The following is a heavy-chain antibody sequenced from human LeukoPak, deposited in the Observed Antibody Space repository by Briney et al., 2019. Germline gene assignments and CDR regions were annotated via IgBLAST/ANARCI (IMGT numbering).Heavy chain of an antibody. V-gene: IGHV3-11*06. Sequence: GGSLRLSCAASGFTFSGYYMSWIRQAPGKGLEWVSYVSGTSSYTTYADSVKGRFTISRDNAKNSLYLQMNSLRGEDTAVYYCARLGSIAAAGTPDYWGQGTLVTVSS. CDR2: VSGTSSYT. CDR3: ARLGSIAAAGTPDY. CDR1: GFTFSGYY. D-gene: IGHD6-13*01. J-gene: IGHJ4*02.